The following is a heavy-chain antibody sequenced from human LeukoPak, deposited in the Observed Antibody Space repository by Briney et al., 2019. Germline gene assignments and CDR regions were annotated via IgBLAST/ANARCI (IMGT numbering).Heavy chain of an antibody. J-gene: IGHJ5*02. D-gene: IGHD3-3*01. CDR1: GGTFSSYA. CDR2: IIPIFGTA. CDR3: ARDRYYDFWSGWYNWFDP. V-gene: IGHV1-69*06. Sequence: SVKVSCKASGGTFSSYAISWVRQAPGQGLEWMGGIIPIFGTANYAQKFQGRVTITADKSTSTAYMELSSLRSEDTAVYYCARDRYYDFWSGWYNWFDPWGQGTLVTVSS.